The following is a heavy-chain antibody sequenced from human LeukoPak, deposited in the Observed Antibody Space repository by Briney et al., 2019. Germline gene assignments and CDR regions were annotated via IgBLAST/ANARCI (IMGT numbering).Heavy chain of an antibody. CDR3: ARGYYGSGTVGP. J-gene: IGHJ5*02. CDR2: IYYSGST. V-gene: IGHV4-61*01. D-gene: IGHD3-10*01. CDR1: GGSVSSGSYY. Sequence: SETLSLTCTVSGGSVSSGSYYWSWIRQPPGTGLEWIGYIYYSGSTNYNPSLKSRVTISVDTSKNQFSLKLSSVTAADTAVYYCARGYYGSGTVGPWGQGTLVTVSS.